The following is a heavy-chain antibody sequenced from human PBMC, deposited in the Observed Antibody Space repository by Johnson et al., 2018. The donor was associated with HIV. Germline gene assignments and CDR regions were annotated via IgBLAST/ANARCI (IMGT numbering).Heavy chain of an antibody. Sequence: VQLVESGGGLIQPGGSLRLSCAASGFTVSSNYMSWVRQAPGRGLEWVSAISGSGGSTYYADSVRGRITISRDNSKNILYLQMNSLRPEDTAVYYCARERFSDMLTGYHAFDGWGQGTMVTVSS. D-gene: IGHD3-9*01. CDR3: ARERFSDMLTGYHAFDG. V-gene: IGHV3-66*03. J-gene: IGHJ3*01. CDR2: SGSGGST. CDR1: GFTVSSNY.